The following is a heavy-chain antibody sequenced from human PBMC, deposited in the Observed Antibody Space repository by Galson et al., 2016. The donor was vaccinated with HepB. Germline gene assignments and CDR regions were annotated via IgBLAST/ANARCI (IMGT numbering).Heavy chain of an antibody. D-gene: IGHD2-2*01. Sequence: GRTCYHPSPKSRVTISVATSKNQFSLRLSPVTAADTAVYYCARQRGSPAAVCWFDPWGQGPLVTVSS. V-gene: IGHV4-39*01. CDR3: ARQRGSPAAVCWFDP. CDR2: GRT. J-gene: IGHJ5*02.